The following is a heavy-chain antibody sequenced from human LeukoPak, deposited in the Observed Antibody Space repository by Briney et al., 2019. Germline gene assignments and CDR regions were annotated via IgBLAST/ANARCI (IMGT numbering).Heavy chain of an antibody. CDR2: INHSGST. Sequence: SEPLSLTCAVYGGSFSGYYWSWIRQPPGKGLEWIGEINHSGSTNYNPSLKSRVTISVDTSKNQFSLKLSSVTAADTAVYYCARLLRGGRDTPMVTMIVVRAKSGAFDIWGQGTMVTVSS. D-gene: IGHD3-22*01. J-gene: IGHJ3*02. CDR1: GGSFSGYY. V-gene: IGHV4-34*01. CDR3: ARLLRGGRDTPMVTMIVVRAKSGAFDI.